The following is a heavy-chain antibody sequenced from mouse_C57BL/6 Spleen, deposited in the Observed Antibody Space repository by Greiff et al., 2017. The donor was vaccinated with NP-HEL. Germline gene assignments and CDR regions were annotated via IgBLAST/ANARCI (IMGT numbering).Heavy chain of an antibody. CDR1: GFTFSSYA. CDR2: ISDGGSYT. Sequence: DVKLVESGGGLVKPGGSLKLSCAASGFTFSSYAMSWVRQTPEKRLEWVATISDGGSYTYYPDNVKGRFTISRDNAKNNLYLQMSHLKSEDTAMYYCARDRGYGNYAMDYWGQGTSVTVSS. CDR3: ARDRGYGNYAMDY. J-gene: IGHJ4*01. V-gene: IGHV5-4*01. D-gene: IGHD2-10*02.